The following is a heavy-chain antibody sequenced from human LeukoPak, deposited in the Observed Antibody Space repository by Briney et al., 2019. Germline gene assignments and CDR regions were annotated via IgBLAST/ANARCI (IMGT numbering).Heavy chain of an antibody. Sequence: PSETLSLTCTVSGGSISSYYWSWIRQPPGKGLERIGYIYYSGSTNYNPSLKSRVTISVDTSKNQFSLKLSSVTAADTAVYYCARDRFGGYGAFDIWGQGTMVTVSS. D-gene: IGHD3-22*01. CDR2: IYYSGST. CDR1: GGSISSYY. V-gene: IGHV4-59*01. CDR3: ARDRFGGYGAFDI. J-gene: IGHJ3*02.